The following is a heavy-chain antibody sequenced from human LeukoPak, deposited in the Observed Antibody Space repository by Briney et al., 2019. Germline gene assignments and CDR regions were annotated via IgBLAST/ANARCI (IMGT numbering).Heavy chain of an antibody. Sequence: SETLSLTCTVSGGSISSYYWSWIRQPAGKGLEWIGRIYYSGSTYYNPSLKSRVTISVDTSKNQFSLKLSSVTAADTAVYYCARHDSSGYTIGYWGQGTLVTVSS. CDR2: IYYSGST. D-gene: IGHD3-22*01. CDR3: ARHDSSGYTIGY. J-gene: IGHJ4*02. V-gene: IGHV4-59*05. CDR1: GGSISSYY.